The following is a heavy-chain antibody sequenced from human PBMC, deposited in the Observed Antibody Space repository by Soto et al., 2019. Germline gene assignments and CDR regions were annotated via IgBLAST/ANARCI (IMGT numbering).Heavy chain of an antibody. J-gene: IGHJ3*02. Sequence: GGSLRLSCAASGFTFSNAWMSWVRQAPGKGLEWLGCIKSKTEGGTTDYAAPVKGRFTISRDDSKNTLYLQMSSLKAEDTAVYYCTSHGVVVPAEDSFDIWGQGTMVTVSS. V-gene: IGHV3-15*01. D-gene: IGHD2-2*01. CDR3: TSHGVVVPAEDSFDI. CDR2: IKSKTEGGTT. CDR1: GFTFSNAW.